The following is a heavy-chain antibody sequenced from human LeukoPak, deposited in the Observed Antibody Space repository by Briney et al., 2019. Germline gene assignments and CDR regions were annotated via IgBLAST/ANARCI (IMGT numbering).Heavy chain of an antibody. Sequence: SETLSLTCTVSGGSISSYYWSWIRQPPGKGLEWVGYIYYSGTTNYNPSLKSRVTISVDTSKNQFSLRLSSVTAADTAVYYCARGVYIAAAQYGYWGQGTLVTVSS. CDR3: ARGVYIAAAQYGY. D-gene: IGHD6-13*01. CDR2: IYYSGTT. CDR1: GGSISSYY. V-gene: IGHV4-59*01. J-gene: IGHJ4*02.